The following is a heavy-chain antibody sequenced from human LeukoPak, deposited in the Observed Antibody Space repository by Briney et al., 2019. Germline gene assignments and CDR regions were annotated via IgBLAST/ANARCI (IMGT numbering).Heavy chain of an antibody. Sequence: PGRSLRLSCAASEFTFTPYTMHWVRQAPGKGLEWAALISYAGGNKYYADSVKGRFTISRDNSKSTLFLQMNSLRPEDTAVYYCARGGFGRVISDYHYFYGMDVWGQGTTVTVSS. CDR3: ARGGFGRVISDYHYFYGMDV. D-gene: IGHD3-10*01. J-gene: IGHJ6*02. V-gene: IGHV3-30*04. CDR1: EFTFTPYT. CDR2: ISYAGGNK.